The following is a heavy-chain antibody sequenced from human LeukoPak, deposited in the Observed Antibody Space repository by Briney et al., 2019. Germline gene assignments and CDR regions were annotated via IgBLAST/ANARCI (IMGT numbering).Heavy chain of an antibody. J-gene: IGHJ3*02. V-gene: IGHV3-74*01. CDR2: NSDGSRT. Sequence: PGGSLRLSCAASGFTFSSYSMNWVRQAPGKGLVWVSRNSDGSRTTYADSVKGRFTISGDNAKNTLYLQMNSLRAEDTAVYYCARSGRGGAFDIWGHGTMVTVSS. CDR3: ARSGRGGAFDI. CDR1: GFTFSSYS. D-gene: IGHD1-26*01.